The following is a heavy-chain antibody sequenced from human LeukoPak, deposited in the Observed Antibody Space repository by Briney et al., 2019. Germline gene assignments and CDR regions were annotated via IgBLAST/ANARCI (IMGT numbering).Heavy chain of an antibody. CDR3: ARGEALRQNYGLDV. J-gene: IGHJ6*02. V-gene: IGHV4-59*01. CDR1: GGSINGYY. Sequence: RSETLSLTCTVSGGSINGYYWTWIRQPPGKGLEWIGYIYYSGSTNYNPSLRSRVTISIDTSKNQFSLNLISVTAADTALYYCARGEALRQNYGLDVWGQGTTVTVSS. CDR2: IYYSGST.